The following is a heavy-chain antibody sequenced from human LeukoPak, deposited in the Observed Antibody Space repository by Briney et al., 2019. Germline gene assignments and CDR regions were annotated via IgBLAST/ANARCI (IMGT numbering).Heavy chain of an antibody. Sequence: ASVKVSCKTSGYTFKTYDITWVRQATGQGLEWMGWINPNSGGTNYAQKFQGRVTMTRDTSTSTVYMELSSLRSEDTAVYYCATNQYSSSWYDYWGQGTLVTVSS. CDR2: INPNSGGT. V-gene: IGHV1-8*01. J-gene: IGHJ4*02. CDR3: ATNQYSSSWYDY. D-gene: IGHD6-13*01. CDR1: GYTFKTYD.